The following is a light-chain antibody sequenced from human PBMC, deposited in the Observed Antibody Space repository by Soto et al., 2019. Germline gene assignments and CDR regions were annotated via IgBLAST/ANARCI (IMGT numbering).Light chain of an antibody. CDR3: QQRTKWPT. CDR1: LGVGNY. CDR2: DSS. J-gene: IGKJ5*01. V-gene: IGKV3-11*01. Sequence: LVLTQSPAPLSLSQGERATLSCRASLGVGNYLGWYQQRPGQPPRLLIYDSSKRATGVPARFSGSGSGTDFTLTISSLEPEDFGVYYCQQRTKWPTFGQGTGLEIK.